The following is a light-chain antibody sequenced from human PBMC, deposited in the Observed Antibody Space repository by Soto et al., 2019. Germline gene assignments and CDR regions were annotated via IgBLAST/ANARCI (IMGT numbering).Light chain of an antibody. Sequence: QSALPQPRSVSGSPGQTVTISCTGTRSDVGEYAYVSWYQHHPGKAPKRMIYDVSQRPSGVPDRFSGSKSGSTASLTISGLQAEDEADYYCCSYAGSLVFGGGTKLTVL. CDR3: CSYAGSLV. CDR1: RSDVGEYAY. CDR2: DVS. J-gene: IGLJ2*01. V-gene: IGLV2-11*01.